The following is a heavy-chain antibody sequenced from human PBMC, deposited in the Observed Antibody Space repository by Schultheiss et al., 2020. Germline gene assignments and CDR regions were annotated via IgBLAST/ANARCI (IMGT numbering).Heavy chain of an antibody. Sequence: SETLSLTCTVSGGSISSYYWSWIRQPPGKGLEWIGYIYYSGSTYYNPSLKSRVTILVDTSKNQFSLKLSSVTAADTAVYYCAVEVVGNAFDIWGQGTMVTVSS. J-gene: IGHJ3*02. D-gene: IGHD2-15*01. CDR2: IYYSGST. CDR1: GGSISSYY. CDR3: AVEVVGNAFDI. V-gene: IGHV4-59*06.